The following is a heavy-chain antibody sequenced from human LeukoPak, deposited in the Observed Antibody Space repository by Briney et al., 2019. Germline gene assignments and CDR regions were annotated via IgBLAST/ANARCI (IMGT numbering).Heavy chain of an antibody. D-gene: IGHD4-17*01. CDR2: IYFSGNT. J-gene: IGHJ6*02. Sequence: SETLSLTCTVSGYSISSSNYYWGWIRQPPGKGLEWIGSIYFSGNTYYNPSLKSRVTISVDTSKNQFSLKLTSVTAADTAVYYCASTSGDSTVVARYYYYGMDVWGQGTTVTVSS. V-gene: IGHV4-39*07. CDR3: ASTSGDSTVVARYYYYGMDV. CDR1: GYSISSSNYY.